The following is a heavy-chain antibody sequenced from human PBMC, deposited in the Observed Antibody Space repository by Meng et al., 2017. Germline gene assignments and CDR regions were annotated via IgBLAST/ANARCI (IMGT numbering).Heavy chain of an antibody. D-gene: IGHD3-22*01. CDR3: ARDLGPYYYDSRAFDI. CDR1: GGSIGSYY. V-gene: IGHV4-4*07. Sequence: SETLSLTCTVSGGSIGSYYWSWIRQPAGKGLEWIGRIYTSGSTNYNPSLKSRVTMSVDTSKNQFSLKLSSVTAADTAVYYCARDLGPYYYDSRAFDIWGQGTMVTVSS. CDR2: IYTSGST. J-gene: IGHJ3*02.